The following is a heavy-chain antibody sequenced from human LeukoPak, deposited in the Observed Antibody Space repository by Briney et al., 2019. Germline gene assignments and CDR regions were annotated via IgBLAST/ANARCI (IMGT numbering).Heavy chain of an antibody. J-gene: IGHJ4*02. CDR1: GGSINSGSYY. CDR3: ARGGRWLQKVYYFDY. CDR2: IYTSGST. V-gene: IGHV4-61*02. D-gene: IGHD5-24*01. Sequence: SETLSLTCTVSGGSINSGSYYWSWIRQPAGKGLEWIGRIYTSGSTNYNPSLKSRVTISVDTSKNQFSLKLSSVTAADTAVYYCARGGRWLQKVYYFDYWGQGTLVTVSS.